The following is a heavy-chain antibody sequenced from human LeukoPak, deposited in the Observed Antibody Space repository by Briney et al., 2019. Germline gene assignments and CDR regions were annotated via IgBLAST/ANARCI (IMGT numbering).Heavy chain of an antibody. Sequence: GRSLRLSCAASGFTFSSYGMHWVRQAPGKGLEWVAVIWYDGSNKYYADSVKGRFTISRDNSKNTLYLQMNSLRAEDTAVYYCARDSLSSSWPDYWGQGTLVTVPS. V-gene: IGHV3-33*01. CDR3: ARDSLSSSWPDY. CDR2: IWYDGSNK. CDR1: GFTFSSYG. D-gene: IGHD6-13*01. J-gene: IGHJ4*02.